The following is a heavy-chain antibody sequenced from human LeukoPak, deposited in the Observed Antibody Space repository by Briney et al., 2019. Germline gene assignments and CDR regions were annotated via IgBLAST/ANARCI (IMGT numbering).Heavy chain of an antibody. Sequence: GGSLRLSCAASGFILSPYGMHGVRQAPGKGLEGVAGISHDGSDKYYEDSVKGRFTISRDNSKNTVNLQMTGLGAEDTAVYYCAKGGCRTSRCYVTLWGPGTLVTVSS. CDR1: GFILSPYG. CDR3: AKGGCRTSRCYVTL. CDR2: ISHDGSDK. V-gene: IGHV3-30*18. D-gene: IGHD2-2*01. J-gene: IGHJ4*02.